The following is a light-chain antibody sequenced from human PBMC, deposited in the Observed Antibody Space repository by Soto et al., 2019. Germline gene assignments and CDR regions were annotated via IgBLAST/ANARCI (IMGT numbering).Light chain of an antibody. CDR2: DAS. CDR3: QQSYSTART. Sequence: DIQMTQSPSSLSASVGDRVTITCRASQSISSSLNWYRQRPGKAPQLLIYDASTLQGGVPSRFSGSGSGTDFTLTISSLQPQDFAAYHCQQSYSTARTFGQGTNVEMK. CDR1: QSISSS. V-gene: IGKV1-39*01. J-gene: IGKJ1*01.